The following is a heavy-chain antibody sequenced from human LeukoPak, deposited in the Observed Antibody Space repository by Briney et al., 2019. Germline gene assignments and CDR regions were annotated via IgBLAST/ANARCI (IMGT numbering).Heavy chain of an antibody. CDR3: ARQRLDGDILGFDW. J-gene: IGHJ4*02. Sequence: SEILSLTCNVSGASISGHYWSWIRHPAGKSLEWIGRIHTSGSPIYNPSLSSRVTMSVDTSKGQFSLTMNSLTAADTAIYYCARQRLDGDILGFDWWGQGTLVTVSS. CDR1: GASISGHY. D-gene: IGHD2-21*01. V-gene: IGHV4-4*07. CDR2: IHTSGSP.